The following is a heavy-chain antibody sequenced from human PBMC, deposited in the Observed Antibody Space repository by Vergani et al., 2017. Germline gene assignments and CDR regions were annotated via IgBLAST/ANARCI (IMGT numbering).Heavy chain of an antibody. CDR1: GAPISYWC. CDR2: LCPRGST. D-gene: IGHD3-16*01. CDR3: ARHDSGHYDSSYYGLDV. J-gene: IGHJ6*02. V-gene: IGHV4-4*07. Sequence: QVQMQESGPGLVKTSETLSLTCSASGAPISYWCWSWLRQPAGKGLEWIGRLCPRGSTNYKPSLKSRVTMSIDTSKNQFSLKLTSVTAADTAVYYCARHDSGHYDSSYYGLDVWGQGTTVTVSS.